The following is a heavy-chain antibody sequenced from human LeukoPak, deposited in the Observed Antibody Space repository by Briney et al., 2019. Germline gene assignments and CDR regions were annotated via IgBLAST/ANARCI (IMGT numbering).Heavy chain of an antibody. CDR1: GGTFISYA. Sequence: SVKVSCKASGGTFISYATSWVRQAPGQGLEWMGGIIPIFGTANYAQKFQGRVTITADESTSTAYMELSSLRSEDTAVYYCARRYCSSTSCRDYYYGMDVWGQGTTVTVSS. CDR3: ARRYCSSTSCRDYYYGMDV. D-gene: IGHD2-2*01. J-gene: IGHJ6*02. V-gene: IGHV1-69*13. CDR2: IIPIFGTA.